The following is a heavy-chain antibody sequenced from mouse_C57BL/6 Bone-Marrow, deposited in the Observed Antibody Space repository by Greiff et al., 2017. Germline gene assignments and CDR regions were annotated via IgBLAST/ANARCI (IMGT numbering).Heavy chain of an antibody. D-gene: IGHD2-2*01. CDR2: LYPGSGST. V-gene: IGHV1-55*01. CDR1: GYTFTSYW. CDR3: ARHPLYYGYDGPFAY. Sequence: QVQLQQPGAELVKPGASVKMSCKASGYTFTSYWITWVKQRPGQGLEWIGDLYPGSGSTNYNEKFKSKATLTVDTSSSTAYMQLSSLTSEDSAVYYCARHPLYYGYDGPFAYWGQGTLVTVSA. J-gene: IGHJ3*01.